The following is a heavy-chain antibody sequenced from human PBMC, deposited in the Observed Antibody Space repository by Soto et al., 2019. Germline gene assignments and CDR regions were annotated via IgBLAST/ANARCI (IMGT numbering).Heavy chain of an antibody. Sequence: CFSSCVRQKQRKSLEWIGYIFHTGSTYQNPSLQSRLTMSIDTSKGQFSLNLSSVTAADTATYFCAFFFIIRYAERRDLLSCPTRRSSDL. CDR1: CF. J-gene: IGHJ2*01. V-gene: IGHV4-31*02. CDR3: AFFFIIRYAERRDLLSCPTRRSSDL. D-gene: IGHD3-3*01. CDR2: IFHTGST.